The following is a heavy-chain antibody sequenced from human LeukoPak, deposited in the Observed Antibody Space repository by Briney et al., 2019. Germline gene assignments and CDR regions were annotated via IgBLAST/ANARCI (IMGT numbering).Heavy chain of an antibody. J-gene: IGHJ4*02. V-gene: IGHV4-39*01. Sequence: SETLSLTCTVSGGSISSSSYYWGWIRQPPGKGLEWIGSIYYSGSTYYNPSLKSRVTISVDTSKNQFSLKLSSVTAADTAVYYCARPVGSTSWFDFDYWGQGTLVTVSS. D-gene: IGHD6-13*01. CDR2: IYYSGST. CDR3: ARPVGSTSWFDFDY. CDR1: GGSISSSSYY.